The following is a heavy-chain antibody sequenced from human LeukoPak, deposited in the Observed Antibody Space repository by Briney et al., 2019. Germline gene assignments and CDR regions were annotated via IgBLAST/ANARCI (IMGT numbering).Heavy chain of an antibody. CDR2: IKQDGSEE. V-gene: IGHV3-7*01. CDR3: ARGRWSDY. J-gene: IGHJ4*02. CDR1: GFTFSSYW. D-gene: IGHD5-24*01. Sequence: GGSLRLSCAASGFTFSSYWMSWVRQAPGKGLEWVANIKQDGSEEYYVDSVKGRFTISRDNVKKSLYLEMNSLRVEDTAVYYCARGRWSDYWGQGTQVTVSS.